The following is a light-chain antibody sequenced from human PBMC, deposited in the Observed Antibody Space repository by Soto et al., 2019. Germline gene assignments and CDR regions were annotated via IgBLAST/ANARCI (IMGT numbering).Light chain of an antibody. Sequence: DIVMTQSPVSLPVTPAEPASITCRSSQSLLHSDGYNYLDWYLQKPGQSPQLLIYLGSNRASGVPDRFSGSGSGTDFTLKISRVEAEDVGVYYCMQALQTPLTFGGGTKVEIK. CDR3: MQALQTPLT. J-gene: IGKJ4*01. V-gene: IGKV2-28*01. CDR2: LGS. CDR1: QSLLHSDGYNY.